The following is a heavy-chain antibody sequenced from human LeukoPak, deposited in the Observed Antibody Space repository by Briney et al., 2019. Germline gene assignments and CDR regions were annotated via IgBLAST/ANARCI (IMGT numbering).Heavy chain of an antibody. CDR3: ARQTGSGLFILP. D-gene: IGHD3/OR15-3a*01. J-gene: IGHJ4*02. CDR2: IYTSGST. CDR1: GGSISSYY. V-gene: IGHV4-4*07. Sequence: PSETLSLTCTVSGGSISSYYWSWIRQPAGKGLEWIGRIYTSGSTNYNPSLKSRVTMSVDTSKNQFSLRLTSVTATDTAIYYCARQTGSGLFILPGGQGTLVTVSS.